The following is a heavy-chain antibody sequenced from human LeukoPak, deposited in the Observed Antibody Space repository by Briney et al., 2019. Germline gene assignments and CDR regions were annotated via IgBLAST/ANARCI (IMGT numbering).Heavy chain of an antibody. CDR1: GGSISSSSYY. CDR2: IYYSGST. D-gene: IGHD6-13*01. CDR3: ARDSSSWYYFDY. J-gene: IGHJ4*02. V-gene: IGHV4-39*07. Sequence: SETLSLTCTVSGGSISSSSYYWGWIRQPPGKGLEWIGSIYYSGSTYYNPSLKSRVTISIDTSKNQFSLKLSSVTAADTAVYYCARDSSSWYYFDYWGQGTLVTVSS.